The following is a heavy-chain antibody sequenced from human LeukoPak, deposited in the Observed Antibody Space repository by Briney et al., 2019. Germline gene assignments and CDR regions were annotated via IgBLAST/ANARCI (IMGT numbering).Heavy chain of an antibody. J-gene: IGHJ4*02. CDR3: ARQSYDSGSLYYTY. CDR2: IHHSGNT. CDR1: GYSISNTYY. D-gene: IGHD3-16*01. V-gene: IGHV4-38-2*01. Sequence: SETLSLTCAVSGYSISNTYYWGWIRQPPVKGLEWLGGIHHSGNTYYNPSLKGRVTISVDTSKKQFSLKLSSVTAADTAVYYCARQSYDSGSLYYTYWGQGTLVTVSS.